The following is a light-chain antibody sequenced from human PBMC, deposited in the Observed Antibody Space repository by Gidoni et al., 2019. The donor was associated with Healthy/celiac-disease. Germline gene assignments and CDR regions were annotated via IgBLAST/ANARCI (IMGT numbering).Light chain of an antibody. CDR3: QQYNNWPSLIT. CDR2: GAS. Sequence: EIVMTQSPATLSVSPGERATLSCRASQSVSSNLAWYQQKPGQAPRLLIYGASTRATGIPARFSGSGSGTEFTLTISSLQSEDFAVYYCQQYNNWPSLITFXQXTRLEIK. CDR1: QSVSSN. V-gene: IGKV3-15*01. J-gene: IGKJ5*01.